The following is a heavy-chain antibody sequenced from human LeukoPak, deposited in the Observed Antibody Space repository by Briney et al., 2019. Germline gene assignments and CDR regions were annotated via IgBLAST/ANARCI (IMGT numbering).Heavy chain of an antibody. D-gene: IGHD2-8*01. CDR3: ARDLYDAFDI. CDR2: ISSSGSTI. CDR1: GFTFSSYE. V-gene: IGHV3-48*03. Sequence: QPGGSLRLSCAASGFTFSSYEMNWVRQAPGKGLEWVSYISSSGSTIYYADSVKGRFTISRDNAKNSLYLQMNSLRAEDTAVYYCARDLYDAFDIWGQGTMVTVSS. J-gene: IGHJ3*02.